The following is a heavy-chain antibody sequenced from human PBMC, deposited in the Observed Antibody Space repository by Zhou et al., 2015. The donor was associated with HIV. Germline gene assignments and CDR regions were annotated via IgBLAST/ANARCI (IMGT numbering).Heavy chain of an antibody. CDR3: ARAHASYYYDSSGLNGNAFDI. CDR1: GGTFSSYA. V-gene: IGHV1-69*01. J-gene: IGHJ3*02. Sequence: QVQLVQSGAEVKKPGSSVKVSCKASGGTFSSYAISWVRQAPGQGLEWMGGIIPIFGTANYAQKFQGRVTITADESTSTAYMELSSLRSEDTAVYYCARAHASYYYDSSGLNGNAFDIWGQGTMVTVSS. CDR2: IIPIFGTA. D-gene: IGHD3-22*01.